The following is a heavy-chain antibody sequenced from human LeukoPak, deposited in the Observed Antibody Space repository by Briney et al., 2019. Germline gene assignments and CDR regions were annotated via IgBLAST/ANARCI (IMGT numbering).Heavy chain of an antibody. Sequence: VASVKVSCKASGYTFTGYYMHWVRQAPGQGLEWMGRINPNSGGTNYAQKFQGRVTMTRDTSISTAYMELSRLRSEDTAVYYCARASRDYYGSGSPDYWGQGTLVTVST. CDR2: INPNSGGT. J-gene: IGHJ4*02. V-gene: IGHV1-2*06. CDR1: GYTFTGYY. D-gene: IGHD3-10*01. CDR3: ARASRDYYGSGSPDY.